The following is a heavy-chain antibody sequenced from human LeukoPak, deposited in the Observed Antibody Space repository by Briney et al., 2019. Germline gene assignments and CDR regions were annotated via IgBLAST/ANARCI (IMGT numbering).Heavy chain of an antibody. D-gene: IGHD3-22*01. J-gene: IGHJ4*02. CDR1: GYTFTSYY. CDR3: ARGPGEGGSSGYYYGKPEDPAEYYFDY. Sequence: ASVKVSCKASGYTFTSYYMNWVRQAPGQGLEWMGIINPSGGRTSYAQKFQGRVTMTRDMSTSTVYMELSSLRSEDTAVYYCARGPGEGGSSGYYYGKPEDPAEYYFDYWGQGTLVTVSS. CDR2: INPSGGRT. V-gene: IGHV1-46*01.